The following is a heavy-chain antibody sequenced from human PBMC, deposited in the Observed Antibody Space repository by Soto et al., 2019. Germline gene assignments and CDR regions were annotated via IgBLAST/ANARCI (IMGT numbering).Heavy chain of an antibody. CDR2: VSGTGDST. CDR3: AKDSGNYGSGTFSH. J-gene: IGHJ4*02. Sequence: EVHLLESGGGLVQPGGSLRLSCAASGFTVTSYAMSWVRQAPGKGLEWVSLVSGTGDSTHYANSVRGRFTISRDDSKATLYLQMSGLRAEDTAAYYCAKDSGNYGSGTFSHWGQGTLVTVSS. D-gene: IGHD3-10*01. V-gene: IGHV3-23*01. CDR1: GFTVTSYA.